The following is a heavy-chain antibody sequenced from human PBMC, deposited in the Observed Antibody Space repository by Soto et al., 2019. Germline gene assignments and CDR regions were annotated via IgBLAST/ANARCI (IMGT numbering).Heavy chain of an antibody. Sequence: QPGGSLRLSCAASGFTFSTYAMSWVRQAPGKGLEWVSTISGGGTSTYYADSVKGRFTISRDNYKKTLFLQMNSLRAEDTAEYYCAKGYCSSASCSSMDGMDVWGQGTTVTVSS. J-gene: IGHJ6*02. V-gene: IGHV3-23*01. CDR2: ISGGGTST. D-gene: IGHD2-2*01. CDR3: AKGYCSSASCSSMDGMDV. CDR1: GFTFSTYA.